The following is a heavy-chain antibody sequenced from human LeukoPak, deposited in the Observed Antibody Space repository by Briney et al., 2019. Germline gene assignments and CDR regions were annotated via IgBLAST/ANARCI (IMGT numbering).Heavy chain of an antibody. D-gene: IGHD6-25*01. CDR3: GGGGY. CDR2: IKQDGSAK. J-gene: IGHJ4*02. V-gene: IGHV3-7*05. Sequence: PGGSLRLSCAASGFAFSRSWMNWVRQAPGKGLEWVANIKQDGSAKYYVDSVEGRFTISRDNAKNSLYLQMNSLRAEDTAVYYCGGGGYWGQGIQFTVSS. CDR1: GFAFSRSW.